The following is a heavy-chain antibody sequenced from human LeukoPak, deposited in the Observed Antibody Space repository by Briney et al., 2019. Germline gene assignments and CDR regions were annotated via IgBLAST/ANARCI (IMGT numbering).Heavy chain of an antibody. CDR3: ARGGRPGIAEVYY. D-gene: IGHD6-13*01. Sequence: SETLSLTCTVSGGSISSYYWSWIRQPPGKGLEWIGYSYYSGSTNYNPSLKSRVTISVDTSKNQFSLKLSSVTAADTAVYYCARGGRPGIAEVYYWGQGTLVTVSS. V-gene: IGHV4-59*01. CDR2: SYYSGST. CDR1: GGSISSYY. J-gene: IGHJ4*02.